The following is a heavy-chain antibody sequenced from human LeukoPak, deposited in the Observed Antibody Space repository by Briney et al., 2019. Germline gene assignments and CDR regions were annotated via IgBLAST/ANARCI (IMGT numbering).Heavy chain of an antibody. V-gene: IGHV3-23*01. J-gene: IGHJ4*02. Sequence: PGGSLRLSCAVSGITLSYYGMSWVRQAPGKGLEWVAGISDSGGRTNYADSVKGRFTISRDNPKNTLYLQMNSLRAGDTAVYFCAKRGVVIRVILVGFHKEAYYFDSWGQGALVTVSS. CDR3: AKRGVVIRVILVGFHKEAYYFDS. CDR1: GITLSYYG. D-gene: IGHD3-22*01. CDR2: ISDSGGRT.